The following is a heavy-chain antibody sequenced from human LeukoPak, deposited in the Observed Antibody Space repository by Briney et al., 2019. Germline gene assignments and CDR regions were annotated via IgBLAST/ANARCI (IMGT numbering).Heavy chain of an antibody. CDR3: TRDLTYCGGDCYSDY. CDR1: EGTFSSYA. CDR2: INPIFGTA. Sequence: GSSVTVSCKASEGTFSSYAISWVRQAPGQGLEWMGGINPIFGTANYAQKFQGRVTITTVESTSTAYMELSSLRSEDTAVYYCTRDLTYCGGDCYSDYWGQGTLVTVSS. V-gene: IGHV1-69*05. D-gene: IGHD2-21*02. J-gene: IGHJ4*02.